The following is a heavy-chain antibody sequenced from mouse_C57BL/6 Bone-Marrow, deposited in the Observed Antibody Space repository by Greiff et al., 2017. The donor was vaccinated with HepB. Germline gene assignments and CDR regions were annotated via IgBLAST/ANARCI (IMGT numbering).Heavy chain of an antibody. J-gene: IGHJ1*03. CDR1: GYSITSGYY. CDR3: AREGAYFDV. CDR2: ISYDGSN. V-gene: IGHV3-6*01. Sequence: DVKLVESGPGLVKPSQSLSLTCSVTGYSITSGYYWNWMRQFPGNKLEWMGYISYDGSNNYNPSLKNRISITRDTSKNQFFLKLNSVTTEDTATYYCAREGAYFDVWGTGTTVTVSS.